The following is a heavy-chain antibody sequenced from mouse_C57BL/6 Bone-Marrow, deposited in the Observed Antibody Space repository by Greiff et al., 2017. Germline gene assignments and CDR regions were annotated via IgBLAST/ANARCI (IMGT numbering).Heavy chain of an antibody. CDR1: GYTFTDYY. CDR3: ARRIYYGSTWYFDV. V-gene: IGHV1-19*01. CDR2: INPYNGGT. Sequence: VQLQQSGPVLVKPGASVKMSCKASGYTFTDYYMNWVKQSHGKSLEWIGVINPYNGGTSYNQKFKGKATLTVDKSSSTAYMELNSLTSEDSAVYYCARRIYYGSTWYFDVWGTGTTVTVSS. J-gene: IGHJ1*03. D-gene: IGHD1-1*01.